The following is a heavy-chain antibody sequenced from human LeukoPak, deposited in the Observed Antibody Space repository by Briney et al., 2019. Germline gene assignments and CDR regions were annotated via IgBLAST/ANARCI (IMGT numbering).Heavy chain of an antibody. D-gene: IGHD3-10*01. J-gene: IGHJ5*02. CDR2: ISSDGGNK. Sequence: GGSLRLSCAASGFTFSSYPMHWVRQAPGKGLEWVAFISSDGGNKYYADSVKGRFTISRDNSKNTLYLQMNTLRADDTAVYYCARERQSYYGSGSYYNPLPWGQGTLVTVSS. CDR3: ARERQSYYGSGSYYNPLP. CDR1: GFTFSSYP. V-gene: IGHV3-30*04.